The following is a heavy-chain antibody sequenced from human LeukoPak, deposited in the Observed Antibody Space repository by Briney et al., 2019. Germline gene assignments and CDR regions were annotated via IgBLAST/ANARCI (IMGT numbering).Heavy chain of an antibody. Sequence: SETLSLTCSVSNASISSHFWTWVRQPPGKGLEWIGHIHYSGSTNYNPSLKSRVTLSLDTSKNQSSLELTSVTAADTAIFYCARLRPLLDQLLYFAFDSWGQGTLVTVSS. V-gene: IGHV4-59*11. D-gene: IGHD2-2*02. CDR3: ARLRPLLDQLLYFAFDS. J-gene: IGHJ5*01. CDR1: NASISSHF. CDR2: IHYSGST.